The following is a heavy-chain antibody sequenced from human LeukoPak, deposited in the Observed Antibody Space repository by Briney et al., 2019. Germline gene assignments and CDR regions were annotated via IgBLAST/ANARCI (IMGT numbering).Heavy chain of an antibody. V-gene: IGHV3-23*01. CDR3: ARLDGGYYGMDV. Sequence: PGGSLRLSCAASGFTFSSYAMSWVRQAPGKGLEWVSAISGSGGSTYYADSVKGRFTISRDNSKNTLYLQMNSLRAEDTAVYYCARLDGGYYGMDVWGQGTTVTVSS. CDR2: ISGSGGST. CDR1: GFTFSSYA. J-gene: IGHJ6*02. D-gene: IGHD3-10*01.